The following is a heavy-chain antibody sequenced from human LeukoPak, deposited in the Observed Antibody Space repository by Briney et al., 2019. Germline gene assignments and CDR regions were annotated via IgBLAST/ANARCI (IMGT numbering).Heavy chain of an antibody. CDR2: IYYSGSS. V-gene: IGHV4-59*08. Sequence: PSETLSLTCTVSGGSISSDCWSWIRHPPGKGLYWIGYIYYSGSSNYNPSLKSRVTISVDTSKNQFSLMLPAVTAADTAVYYCARPRSESGLFGEFVFDFWGQGTLVTVSS. CDR3: ARPRSESGLFGEFVFDF. CDR1: GGSISSDC. D-gene: IGHD3-10*02. J-gene: IGHJ4*02.